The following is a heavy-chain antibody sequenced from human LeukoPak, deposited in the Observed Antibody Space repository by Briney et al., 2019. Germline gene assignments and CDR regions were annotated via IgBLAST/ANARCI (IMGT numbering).Heavy chain of an antibody. CDR1: GGSISSYY. Sequence: SETLSLTCTVSGGSISSYYWSWIRQPPGKGLEWIGEINHSGSTNYNPSLKSRVTISVDTSKNQFSLKLSSVTAADTAVYYCARVDYDSSGYYDYWGQGTLVTVSS. V-gene: IGHV4-34*01. CDR2: INHSGST. D-gene: IGHD3-22*01. CDR3: ARVDYDSSGYYDY. J-gene: IGHJ4*02.